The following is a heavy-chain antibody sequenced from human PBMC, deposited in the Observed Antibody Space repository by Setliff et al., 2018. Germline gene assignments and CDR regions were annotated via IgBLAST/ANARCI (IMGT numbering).Heavy chain of an antibody. Sequence: PSETLSLTCTVSGGSISSGDYYWSWIRQPPGKGLEWIGYIYNSGSTNYNPSLKSRVTISVDTSKNQISLKLTSVTAADTAVYYCARYIPSAGCFDPWGQGALVTVSS. CDR3: ARYIPSAGCFDP. CDR2: IYNSGST. V-gene: IGHV4-61*08. CDR1: GGSISSGDYY. D-gene: IGHD2-21*01. J-gene: IGHJ5*02.